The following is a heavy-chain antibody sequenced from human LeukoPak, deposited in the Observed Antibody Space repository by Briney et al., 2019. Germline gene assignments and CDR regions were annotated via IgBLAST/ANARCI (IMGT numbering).Heavy chain of an antibody. Sequence: PSETLSLTCAVYGGSFSGYYWSWIRQPPGKGLEWVSSISSSSSYIYYADSVKGRFTISRDNAKNSLYLQMNSLRAEDTAVYYCQAGIAAAGGSNWFDPWGQGTLVTVSS. CDR3: QAGIAAAGGSNWFDP. D-gene: IGHD6-13*01. CDR1: GGSFSGYY. CDR2: ISSSSSYI. J-gene: IGHJ5*02. V-gene: IGHV3-21*01.